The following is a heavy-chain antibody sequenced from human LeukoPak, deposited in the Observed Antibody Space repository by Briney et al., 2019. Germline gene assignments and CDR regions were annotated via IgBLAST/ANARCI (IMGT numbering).Heavy chain of an antibody. CDR2: IYYSGST. CDR3: ARGGWYKGYFQH. J-gene: IGHJ1*01. CDR1: GGSLSSYY. D-gene: IGHD1-1*01. V-gene: IGHV4-59*01. Sequence: SETLSLTCTVSGGSLSSYYWSGIRQPPGKGLDWIGYIYYSGSTNYNPSLKSRVTISVDTSKNQFSLKLSSVTAADTAVYYCARGGWYKGYFQHWGQGTLVTVSS.